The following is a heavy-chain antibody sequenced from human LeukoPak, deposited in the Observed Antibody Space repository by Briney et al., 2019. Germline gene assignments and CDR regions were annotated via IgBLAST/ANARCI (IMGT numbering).Heavy chain of an antibody. CDR3: AKDRWEGPSNWFDP. Sequence: GGSLRLFCAASGFTFSSYAMSWVRQAPGKGLEWVSAISGSGGSTYYADSVKGRFTISRNNSKNTLYLQMNSLRAEDTAVYYCAKDRWEGPSNWFDPWGQGTLVTVSS. V-gene: IGHV3-23*01. CDR2: ISGSGGST. CDR1: GFTFSSYA. D-gene: IGHD1-26*01. J-gene: IGHJ5*02.